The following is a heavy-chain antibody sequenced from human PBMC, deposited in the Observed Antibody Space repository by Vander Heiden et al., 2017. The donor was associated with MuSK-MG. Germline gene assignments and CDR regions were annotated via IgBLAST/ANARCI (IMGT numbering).Heavy chain of an antibody. D-gene: IGHD3-10*01. Sequence: EVQLVASGGGLVKPGGSLRLSCAASGFTFSSYSMNWVRQAPGKGLEWVSSISSSSSYIYYADSVKGRFTISRDNAKNSLYLQMNSLRAEDTAVYYCARDPYYGSGSYYIDFDYWGQGTLVTVSS. CDR2: ISSSSSYI. J-gene: IGHJ4*02. V-gene: IGHV3-21*01. CDR1: GFTFSSYS. CDR3: ARDPYYGSGSYYIDFDY.